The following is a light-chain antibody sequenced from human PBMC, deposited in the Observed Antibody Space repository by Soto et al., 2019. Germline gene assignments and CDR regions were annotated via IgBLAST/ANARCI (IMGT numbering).Light chain of an antibody. V-gene: IGLV2-8*01. CDR2: EVT. Sequence: QSALTQPPSASGSPGQSVTISCTGTSSDVGGYNYVSWYQQHPGKAPKLMIYEVTKRPSGVPDRFSGSKSGNTASLTVFGLLAEDEADYYCASYAGSNKVFGTGTKLTVL. J-gene: IGLJ1*01. CDR3: ASYAGSNKV. CDR1: SSDVGGYNY.